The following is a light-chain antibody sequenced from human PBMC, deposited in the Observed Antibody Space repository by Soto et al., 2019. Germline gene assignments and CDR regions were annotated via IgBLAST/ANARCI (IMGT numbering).Light chain of an antibody. J-gene: IGKJ1*01. CDR3: QQRSNWPWT. Sequence: EIVLTQSPATLSLSPGERATLSCRASQSVSSYLDWYQQKVGQAPRLLIYDASNRATGIPARFSGSGSGTDFTLTISSLEPEDFAVYYCQQRSNWPWTFGQGTKVDI. CDR2: DAS. V-gene: IGKV3-11*01. CDR1: QSVSSY.